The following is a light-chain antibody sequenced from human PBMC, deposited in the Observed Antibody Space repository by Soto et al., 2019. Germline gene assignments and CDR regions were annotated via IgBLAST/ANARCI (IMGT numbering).Light chain of an antibody. V-gene: IGLV3-1*01. Sequence: SYELTQPPSVSVSPGQTASITCSGDKLGDKYACWYQQKPGQSPVLVIYQDSKRPSGIPERFSGSNSGNTATLTISGTQAMDEADYYCQAWDSSTEGFYVFGTGTKVTVL. J-gene: IGLJ1*01. CDR2: QDS. CDR3: QAWDSSTEGFYV. CDR1: KLGDKY.